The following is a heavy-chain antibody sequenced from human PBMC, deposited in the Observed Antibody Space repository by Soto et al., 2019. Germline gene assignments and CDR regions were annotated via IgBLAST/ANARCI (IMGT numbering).Heavy chain of an antibody. Sequence: SETLSLTCTVSGDSISSKSYHWGWIRLPPGKGLEWIGSIHYSISTDYNPSLKSRVTISIDTSRNQFSLNLRSLTAADTAVYYCARYSDSSANYYYYAMDVWGQGTTVTVSS. D-gene: IGHD6-6*01. CDR1: GDSISSKSYH. CDR2: IHYSIST. J-gene: IGHJ6*02. V-gene: IGHV4-39*01. CDR3: ARYSDSSANYYYYAMDV.